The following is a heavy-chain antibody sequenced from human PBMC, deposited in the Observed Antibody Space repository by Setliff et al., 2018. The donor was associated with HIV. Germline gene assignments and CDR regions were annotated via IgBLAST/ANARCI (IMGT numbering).Heavy chain of an antibody. CDR1: GGSISRYY. D-gene: IGHD3-10*01. Sequence: PSETLSLTCTVSGGSISRYYWSWIRRPAGKGLEWIGRIYPSGNINYNPSLKSRLTMSIDTSKSQFSLKLSSVTATDTAVYYCARDAGPHYGSGPPLEYRGQGIQVTSPQ. J-gene: IGHJ4*02. CDR3: ARDAGPHYGSGPPLEY. CDR2: IYPSGNI. V-gene: IGHV4-4*07.